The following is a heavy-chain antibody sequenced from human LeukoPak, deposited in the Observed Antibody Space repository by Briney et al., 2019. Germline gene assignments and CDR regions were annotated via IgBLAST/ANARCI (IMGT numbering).Heavy chain of an antibody. CDR3: ARRRYCNSTSCYAGALDI. CDR1: GYSFSTHW. Sequence: GESLKISCEGSGYSFSTHWIAWVRQMPGKGLEWMGIIYPGDSDTRYSPSFQGQVTMSADKSINTAYLQWSSLKASDTAMYYCARRRYCNSTSCYAGALDIWGQGTMVTVSS. V-gene: IGHV5-51*01. D-gene: IGHD2-2*01. CDR2: IYPGDSDT. J-gene: IGHJ3*02.